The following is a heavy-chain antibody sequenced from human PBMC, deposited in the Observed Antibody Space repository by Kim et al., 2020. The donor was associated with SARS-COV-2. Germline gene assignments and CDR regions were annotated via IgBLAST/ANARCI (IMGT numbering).Heavy chain of an antibody. CDR3: ARGPDSPNGICKWQGIDC. Sequence: GSLRLSCGASGFTFSTYTLNCFRQAPGKGLEWVSSIISSSSYKKYAVSVKGRFTISRDNARKSLFLQMNNLRPEDTAVYYCARGPDSPNGICKWQGIDCWGQGTLVTVSS. D-gene: IGHD2-8*01. V-gene: IGHV3-21*01. CDR1: GFTFSTYT. CDR2: IISSSSYK. J-gene: IGHJ4*02.